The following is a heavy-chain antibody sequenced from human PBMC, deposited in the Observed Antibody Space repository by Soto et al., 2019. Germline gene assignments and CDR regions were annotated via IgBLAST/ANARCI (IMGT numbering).Heavy chain of an antibody. CDR2: IKSKTDGGTT. D-gene: IGHD3-10*01. Sequence: GGSLRLSCAASGFTFSNAWMGWVRQAPGKGLEWVGRIKSKTDGGTTDYAAPVKGRFTISRDDSKNTLYLQMNSLKTEDTAVYYCTTALWFGEDDYYYYGMDVWGQGTTVTVSS. V-gene: IGHV3-15*01. J-gene: IGHJ6*02. CDR1: GFTFSNAW. CDR3: TTALWFGEDDYYYYGMDV.